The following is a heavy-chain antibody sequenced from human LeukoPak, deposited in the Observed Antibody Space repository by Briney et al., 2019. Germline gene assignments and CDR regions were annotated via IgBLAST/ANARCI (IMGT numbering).Heavy chain of an antibody. Sequence: PSETLSLTCTVSGGSISSSSYYWGWIRQPPGKGLEWIGSIYYSGSTYYNPSLKSRVTISVDTSKNQFSLKLSSVTAADTAVYYCARSYSSSWYRWFDPWGQGTLVTVS. CDR1: GGSISSSSYY. CDR3: ARSYSSSWYRWFDP. V-gene: IGHV4-39*07. CDR2: IYYSGST. J-gene: IGHJ5*02. D-gene: IGHD6-13*01.